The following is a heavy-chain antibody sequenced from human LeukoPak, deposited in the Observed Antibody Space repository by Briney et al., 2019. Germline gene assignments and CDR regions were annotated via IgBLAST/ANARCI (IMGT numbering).Heavy chain of an antibody. J-gene: IGHJ4*02. CDR2: ISCDGSNK. V-gene: IGHV3-30*18. D-gene: IGHD3-22*01. CDR1: GFTFSNFG. CDR3: AKDLGDYYDSSGYSPLDS. Sequence: QAGGSLRLSCAASGFTFSNFGMHWVRQAPGKGLEWVAGISCDGSNKYYVDSVKGRFTVSRDNSKNTLYLQMNSLRAEDTAVYYCAKDLGDYYDSSGYSPLDSWGQGTLVTVSS.